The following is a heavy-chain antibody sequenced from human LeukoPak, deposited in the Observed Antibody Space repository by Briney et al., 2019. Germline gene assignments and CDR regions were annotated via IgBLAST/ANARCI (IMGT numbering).Heavy chain of an antibody. J-gene: IGHJ5*02. CDR3: ARERGDGYTNWFDP. CDR2: INTNTGNP. Sequence: ASVKVSCKASGYTVTSYAMNWVRQAPGQGLEWMGWINTNTGNPTYAQGFTGRFVFSLDTSVSTAYLQISSLKAEDTAVYYCARERGDGYTNWFDPWGQGTLVTVSS. CDR1: GYTVTSYA. D-gene: IGHD5-24*01. V-gene: IGHV7-4-1*02.